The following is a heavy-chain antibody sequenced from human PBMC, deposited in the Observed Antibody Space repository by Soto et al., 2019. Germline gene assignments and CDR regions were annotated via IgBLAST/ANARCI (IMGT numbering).Heavy chain of an antibody. Sequence: GWSLRLSCAASGFTFSSYAMSWVRQAPGKGLEWVSAISGSGGSTYYADSVKGRFTISRDNSKNTLYPQMNSLRAEDTAVYYCAKDEDYYDSSGSFDYWGQGTLVTVSS. D-gene: IGHD3-22*01. CDR1: GFTFSSYA. V-gene: IGHV3-23*01. CDR3: AKDEDYYDSSGSFDY. J-gene: IGHJ4*02. CDR2: ISGSGGST.